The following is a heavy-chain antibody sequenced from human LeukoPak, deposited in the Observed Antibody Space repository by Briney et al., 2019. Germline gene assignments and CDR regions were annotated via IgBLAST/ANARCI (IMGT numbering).Heavy chain of an antibody. D-gene: IGHD2-2*01. CDR1: GFTFSNNH. J-gene: IGHJ4*02. CDR2: IYSGGTT. CDR3: ARDSSSHYYFDY. Sequence: PGGSLRLSCVASGFTFSNNHMNWVRQAPGKGLEWVSIIYSGGTTYYADSVKGRFTISRDNSNNMLYLQMNSLRAEDTAVYYCARDSSSHYYFDYWGQGTLVTVSS. V-gene: IGHV3-53*01.